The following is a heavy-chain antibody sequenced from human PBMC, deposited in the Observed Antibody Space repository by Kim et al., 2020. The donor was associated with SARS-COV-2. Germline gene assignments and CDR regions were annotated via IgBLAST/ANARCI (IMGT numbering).Heavy chain of an antibody. J-gene: IGHJ5*02. CDR1: GGSFSGYY. CDR3: ARPLYHAPRSVCVRFDH. D-gene: IGHD6-25*01. Sequence: SETLSLTCAVYGGSFSGYYWSWIRQPPGKGLEWIGKIYHSGTPKYNPSLKSRGTISLDTAKNQFSLKLSPVTATDTAVYFCARPLYHAPRSVCVRFDHWGQGTLVTVSS. V-gene: IGHV4-34*01. CDR2: IYHSGTP.